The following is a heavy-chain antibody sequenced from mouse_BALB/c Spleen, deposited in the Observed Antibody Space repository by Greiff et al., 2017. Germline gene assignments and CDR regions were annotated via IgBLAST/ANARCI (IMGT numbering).Heavy chain of an antibody. CDR3: ARHGMITTGSYYAMDY. J-gene: IGHJ4*01. Sequence: EVKLMESGGGLVKPGGSLKLSCAASGFTFSSYAMSWVRQTPEKRLEWVATISSGGSYTYYPDSVKGRFTISRDNAKNTLYLQMSSLRSEDTAMYYCARHGMITTGSYYAMDYWGQGTSVTVSS. D-gene: IGHD2-4*01. V-gene: IGHV5-9-3*01. CDR1: GFTFSSYA. CDR2: ISSGGSYT.